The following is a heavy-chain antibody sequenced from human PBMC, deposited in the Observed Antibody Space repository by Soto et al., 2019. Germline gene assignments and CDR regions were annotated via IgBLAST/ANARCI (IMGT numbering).Heavy chain of an antibody. CDR1: GGTISSWY. CDR3: ARRYGSAIDY. J-gene: IGHJ4*02. V-gene: IGHV4-59*08. D-gene: IGHD1-26*01. CDR2: IYYSGST. Sequence: QVQLQESGPGLVKPSETLSLTCTVSGGTISSWYWSWIRQPPGKGLEWIGYIYYSGSTNCNPSLKSRVTISVDTSENQFSLKLSSVTAADTAVYYCARRYGSAIDYWGQGTLVTVSS.